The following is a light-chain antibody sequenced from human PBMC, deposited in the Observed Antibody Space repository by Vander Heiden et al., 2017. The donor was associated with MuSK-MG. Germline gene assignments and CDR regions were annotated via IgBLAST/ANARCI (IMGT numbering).Light chain of an antibody. CDR1: QSISSI. Sequence: EIVMTQSPATLSVSPGATATLPCSASQSISSILAWYQQKPGQAPRLLIYASSTRATGVPARFSGSGSGTEFTLTISRLQSEDFAVYYCHQYNSWPLTFGPGTKVDIK. CDR2: ASS. CDR3: HQYNSWPLT. J-gene: IGKJ3*01. V-gene: IGKV3-15*01.